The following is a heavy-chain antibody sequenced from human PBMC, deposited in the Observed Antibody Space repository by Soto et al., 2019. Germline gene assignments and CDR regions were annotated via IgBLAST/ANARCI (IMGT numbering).Heavy chain of an antibody. J-gene: IGHJ5*02. Sequence: ASVKVSCKASGYTFTGYYMHWVRQAPGQGLEWMGWINPNSGGTNYAQKFQGWVTMTRDTSISTAYMELSRLRSDDTAVYYCARGPAELWFGEFPNWFDPWGQGTLVTVSS. CDR2: INPNSGGT. D-gene: IGHD3-10*01. CDR1: GYTFTGYY. CDR3: ARGPAELWFGEFPNWFDP. V-gene: IGHV1-2*04.